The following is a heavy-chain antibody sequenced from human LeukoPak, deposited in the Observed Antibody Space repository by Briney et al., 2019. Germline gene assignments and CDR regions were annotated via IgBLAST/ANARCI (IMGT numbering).Heavy chain of an antibody. CDR2: IQYDGSNK. CDR1: GFTFSSYG. CDR3: APRGYSSSLNYYYYYMDV. Sequence: GGSLRLSCAASGFTFSSYGMHWVRQAPGKGLEWVAFIQYDGSNKYYADSVKGRFTISRDNSKNTLYLQMNSLRAEDTAVYYCAPRGYSSSLNYYYYYMDVWGKGTTVTVSS. V-gene: IGHV3-30*02. D-gene: IGHD6-13*01. J-gene: IGHJ6*03.